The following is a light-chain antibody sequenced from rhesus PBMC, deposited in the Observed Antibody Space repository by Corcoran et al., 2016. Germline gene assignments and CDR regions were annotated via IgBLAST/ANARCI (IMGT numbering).Light chain of an antibody. Sequence: ETVVTQSPATLSLSPGERATLSCRASQSVGSYLAWYQQKPGQAPRLLIYGSSSRATGIPDRFSGSGSGTDFTLTISSLEPEDVGGYYCQQSSNSLTFGGGTKVEIK. CDR2: GSS. V-gene: IGKV3-24*04. J-gene: IGKJ4*01. CDR1: QSVGSY. CDR3: QQSSNSLT.